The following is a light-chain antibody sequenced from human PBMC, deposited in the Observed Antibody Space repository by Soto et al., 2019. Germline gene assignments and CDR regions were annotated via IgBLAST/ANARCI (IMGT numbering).Light chain of an antibody. CDR3: CSYAGSSTLGV. CDR2: EGS. Sequence: QSVLTQPASVSGSPGQSITISCTGTSSDVGSYNLVSWYQQHPGKAPKLMIYEGSKRPSGVSNRFSGSKSGNTASLTISGLQAEHEADYYCCSYAGSSTLGVFGGGTKLTVL. J-gene: IGLJ3*02. V-gene: IGLV2-23*01. CDR1: SSDVGSYNL.